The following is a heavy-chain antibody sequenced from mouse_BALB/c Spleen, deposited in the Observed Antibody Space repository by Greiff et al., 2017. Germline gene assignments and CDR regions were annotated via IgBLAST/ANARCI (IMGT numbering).Heavy chain of an antibody. D-gene: IGHD2-2*01. J-gene: IGHJ3*01. CDR1: GYTFTSYT. V-gene: IGHV1-4*02. CDR3: ARSHYGYDVAWFAY. Sequence: VQLQQSAAELARPGASVKMSCKASGYTFTSYTMHWVNQRPGQGLEWIGYINPSSGYTEYNQKFKDKTTLTADKSSSTAYMQLSSLTSEDSAVYYCARSHYGYDVAWFAYWGQGTLVTVSA. CDR2: INPSSGYT.